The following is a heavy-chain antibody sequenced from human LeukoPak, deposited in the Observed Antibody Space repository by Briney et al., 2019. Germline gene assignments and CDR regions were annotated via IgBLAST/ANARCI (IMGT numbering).Heavy chain of an antibody. V-gene: IGHV1-2*06. D-gene: IGHD2-8*01. J-gene: IGHJ4*02. CDR1: GYTFTGYY. Sequence: ASVKVSCEASGYTFTGYYMHCVRQAPGQGLEWMGRINPNSGGTNYAQNFQGRVTMTRDTSISIAYMELSRLRSDDTAVYYCAKEMLNMEPVYDYWGQGTLVTVSS. CDR3: AKEMLNMEPVYDY. CDR2: INPNSGGT.